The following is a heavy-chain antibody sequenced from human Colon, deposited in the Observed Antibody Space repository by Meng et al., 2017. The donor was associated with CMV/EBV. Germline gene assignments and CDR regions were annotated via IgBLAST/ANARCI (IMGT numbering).Heavy chain of an antibody. V-gene: IGHV4-59*11. CDR3: ARGIGHASNNTHDY. Sequence: GSLRLSCTVSGDSLRSHYWSWIRQPPGKGLEWMGYVYYSGAATYTPSLRSRLSISVDMSKNQVYLTLRSVTAADTAMYFCARGIGHASNNTHDYWGQGTLVTGSS. CDR1: GDSLRSHY. D-gene: IGHD1/OR15-1a*01. J-gene: IGHJ4*02. CDR2: VYYSGAA.